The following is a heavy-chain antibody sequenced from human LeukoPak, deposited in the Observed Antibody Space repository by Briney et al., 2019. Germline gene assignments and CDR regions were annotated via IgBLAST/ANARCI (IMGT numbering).Heavy chain of an antibody. CDR2: IRYDGNNK. J-gene: IGHJ4*02. Sequence: PGGSLRLSCAASGFIFSRYGMNWVRQAPGKGLEWVAFIRYDGNNKYYADSVKGRFTISRDNAKNSLYLQMNSLRAEDTAVYYCATSRGSWPDYFDYWGQGTLVTVSS. CDR3: ATSRGSWPDYFDY. V-gene: IGHV3-30*02. CDR1: GFIFSRYG. D-gene: IGHD6-13*01.